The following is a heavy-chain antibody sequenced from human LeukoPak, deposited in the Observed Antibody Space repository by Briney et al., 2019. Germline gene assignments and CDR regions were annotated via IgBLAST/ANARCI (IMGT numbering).Heavy chain of an antibody. J-gene: IGHJ4*02. CDR2: ISSSSSYI. V-gene: IGHV3-21*01. CDR3: AREVVYAIPLSDY. Sequence: GGSLRLSCAASGFTFSSYSMNWVRQAPGKGLEWVSSISSSSSYIYYADSVKGRFTISRDNAKNSLYLQMNSLRAEDTAVYYCAREVVYAIPLSDYWGQGTLVTVSS. D-gene: IGHD2-8*02. CDR1: GFTFSSYS.